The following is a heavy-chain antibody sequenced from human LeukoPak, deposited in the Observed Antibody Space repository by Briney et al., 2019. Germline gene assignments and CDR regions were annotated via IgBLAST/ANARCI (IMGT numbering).Heavy chain of an antibody. CDR1: GGSISSYY. CDR3: ARPLGGSGSYFDY. Sequence: SETLSLTCTVSGGSISSYYWSWIRQPPGKGLEWIGYIYDSGSTNYNPSLKSRVTISVDTSKNQFSLKLSSVTAADTAVYYCARPLGGSGSYFDYWGQGTLVTVSS. CDR2: IYDSGST. J-gene: IGHJ4*02. D-gene: IGHD3-10*01. V-gene: IGHV4-59*01.